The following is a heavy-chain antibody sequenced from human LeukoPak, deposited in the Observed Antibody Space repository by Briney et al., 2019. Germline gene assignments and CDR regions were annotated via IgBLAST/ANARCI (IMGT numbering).Heavy chain of an antibody. Sequence: SETLSLTCTVSGVSISSYYWSWLRQPPGKGLEGIGYIYYSGSTNYNPSLKSRVTISVDTSKNQFSLKLSSVTAADTAVYYCARHAPGRAAAGFIDYWGQGTLVTVSS. CDR3: ARHAPGRAAAGFIDY. CDR1: GVSISSYY. D-gene: IGHD6-13*01. CDR2: IYYSGST. J-gene: IGHJ4*02. V-gene: IGHV4-59*08.